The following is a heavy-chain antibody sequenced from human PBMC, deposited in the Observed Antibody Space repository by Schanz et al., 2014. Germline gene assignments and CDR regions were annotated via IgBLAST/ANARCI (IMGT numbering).Heavy chain of an antibody. V-gene: IGHV7-4-1*02. J-gene: IGHJ4*02. Sequence: QVQLVQSGAEVTKPGSSVKVSCKASRGSYALNWVRQAPGQGLEWVGWINTNTGNPTYAQGFTGRFVFSLDTSVSTAYLQISSLKAEDTAAYYCTTETIAMAGTFSIWGQGTLVTVSS. D-gene: IGHD6-19*01. CDR3: TTETIAMAGTFSI. CDR2: INTNTGNP. CDR1: RGSYA.